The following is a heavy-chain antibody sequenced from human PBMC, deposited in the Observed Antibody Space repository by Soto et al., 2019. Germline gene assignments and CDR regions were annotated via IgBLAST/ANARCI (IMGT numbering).Heavy chain of an antibody. CDR1: GGSFSGYY. V-gene: IGHV4-34*01. CDR2: INHSGST. CDR3: ARGLPYNDFWSGYSSPNWFDP. J-gene: IGHJ5*02. D-gene: IGHD3-3*01. Sequence: SETLSLTCAVYGGSFSGYYWSWIRQPPWKGLEWIGEINHSGSTNYNPSLKSRVTISVDTSKSQFSLKLSSVTAADTAVYYCARGLPYNDFWSGYSSPNWFDPWGQGTLVTVYS.